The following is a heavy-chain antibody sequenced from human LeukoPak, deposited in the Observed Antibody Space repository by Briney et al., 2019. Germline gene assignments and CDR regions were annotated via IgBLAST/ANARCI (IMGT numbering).Heavy chain of an antibody. CDR3: ARLYYDSGTYYFDY. J-gene: IGHJ4*02. CDR2: VYPGDSDT. Sequence: PGESLKISCQASGYSFPNYWIGWVRQMPGKGPEWVGIVYPGDSDTRYSPSFQGQVTISADKSISAAYLQWSSLKASDTVMYYCARLYYDSGTYYFDYWGQGTLVTVSS. V-gene: IGHV5-51*01. D-gene: IGHD3-22*01. CDR1: GYSFPNYW.